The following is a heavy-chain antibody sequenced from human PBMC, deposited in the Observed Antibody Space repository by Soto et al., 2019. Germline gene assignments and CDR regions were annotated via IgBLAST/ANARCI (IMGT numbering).Heavy chain of an antibody. CDR2: IWYDGSNK. J-gene: IGHJ5*02. V-gene: IGHV3-33*01. Sequence: PGGSLRLSCAASGFTFSSYGMHWVRQAPGKGLEWVAVIWYDGSNKYYADSVKGRFTISRDNSKNTLYLQMNSLRAEDTAVYYCARDLRRAAGTIDPWGQGTLVTVSS. CDR3: ARDLRRAAGTIDP. CDR1: GFTFSSYG. D-gene: IGHD6-13*01.